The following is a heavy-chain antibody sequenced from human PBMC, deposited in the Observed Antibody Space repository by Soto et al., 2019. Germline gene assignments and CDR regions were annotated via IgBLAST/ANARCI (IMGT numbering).Heavy chain of an antibody. D-gene: IGHD6-6*01. Sequence: SETLSLTCTVSGGSISTYYWSWIRQPPGKVLEWIGYVYNRGSTNYNPSLKSRVTISVDTSKNQFSLKLSSVTAADTAVYYCARDRLAARLDYYYGMDVWGQGTTVTVSS. J-gene: IGHJ6*01. CDR3: ARDRLAARLDYYYGMDV. CDR2: VYNRGST. CDR1: GGSISTYY. V-gene: IGHV4-59*01.